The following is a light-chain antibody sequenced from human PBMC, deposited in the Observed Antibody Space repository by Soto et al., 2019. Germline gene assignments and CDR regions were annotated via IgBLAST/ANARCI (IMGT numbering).Light chain of an antibody. J-gene: IGLJ3*02. Sequence: QSVLTQPPSVSGAPGQRVTISCTGSSSNIGAGYDVHWYQQLPGTAPKLLIYGNSNRPSGVPDRFSGSKSGTSASLAITGLHPANEADYYCQSYDSSLSAWVFGGGTKLTVL. CDR1: SSNIGAGYD. CDR2: GNS. V-gene: IGLV1-40*01. CDR3: QSYDSSLSAWV.